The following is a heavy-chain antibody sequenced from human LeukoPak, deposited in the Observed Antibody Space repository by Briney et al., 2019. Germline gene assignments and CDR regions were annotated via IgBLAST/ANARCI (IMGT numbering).Heavy chain of an antibody. J-gene: IGHJ2*01. V-gene: IGHV3-30*03. CDR1: GFTFRNYG. Sequence: WRSLRLSCAPSGFTFRNYGIHWVRQAPGKGLEWVAAISYDGTKKFYSDSGEGRFTISRDNSMNPLYLQINSLGAEDTALYFCARDADTTTRNWYFDLCGRGTLLTVSS. D-gene: IGHD3-16*01. CDR2: ISYDGTKK. CDR3: ARDADTTTRNWYFDL.